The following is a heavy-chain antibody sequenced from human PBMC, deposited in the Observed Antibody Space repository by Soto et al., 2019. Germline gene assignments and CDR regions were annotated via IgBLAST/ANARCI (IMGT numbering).Heavy chain of an antibody. J-gene: IGHJ4*02. V-gene: IGHV3-21*01. Sequence: EVQLVESGGGLVKPRGSLRLSCAASGFTFTSYAMDWVRQAPGKGLEWVSSISSSSNSIYYADSVKGRFSISRDNAKNSVYLQMSSLRAEDTAVYYCARDLPYYESSGYHPEFDYWGQGTLVTVSS. CDR1: GFTFTSYA. CDR3: ARDLPYYESSGYHPEFDY. CDR2: ISSSSNSI. D-gene: IGHD3-22*01.